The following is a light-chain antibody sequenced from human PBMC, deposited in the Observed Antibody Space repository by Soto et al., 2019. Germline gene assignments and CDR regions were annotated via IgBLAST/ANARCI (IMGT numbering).Light chain of an antibody. CDR3: QPSNSFPPLFT. CDR1: QDLGTW. Sequence: DIQMTQSPSSVSASVGDRVTITCRANQDLGTWLTWYQHKPGKAPQVLIYSAFILQSGVSSRFSGSGSGTQFTLTISSLQPEDFATYHCQPSNSFPPLFTFGPGTKVHF. J-gene: IGKJ3*01. CDR2: SAF. V-gene: IGKV1-12*01.